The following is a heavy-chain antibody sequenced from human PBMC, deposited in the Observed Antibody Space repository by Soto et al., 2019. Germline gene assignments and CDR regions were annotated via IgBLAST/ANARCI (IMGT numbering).Heavy chain of an antibody. D-gene: IGHD2-21*01. CDR2: IYHSGST. Sequence: SETLSLTCAVSGGSISSGGYSWSWIRQPPGKGLEWIGYIYHSGSTYYNPPLKSRVTISVDTSKNQFSLKLSSVTAADTAIYYCTRGGDPYKTGHWGQGTLVTVSS. CDR3: TRGGDPYKTGH. V-gene: IGHV4-30-2*02. J-gene: IGHJ4*02. CDR1: GGSISSGGYS.